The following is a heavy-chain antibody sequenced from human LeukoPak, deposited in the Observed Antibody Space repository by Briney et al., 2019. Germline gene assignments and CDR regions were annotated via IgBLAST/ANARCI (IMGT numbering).Heavy chain of an antibody. CDR2: ISGRRDNT. V-gene: IGHV3-23*01. CDR1: GFIFSNYA. Sequence: PGGSLRLSCAASGFIFSNYAVYWVRQAPGKGLGWVSPISGRRDNTYYADSVKGRFTLSRDSSKNTLYLQMNSLRADDTAVYYCAKWGDYDVLTGYYVSDFWGQETLVTVSS. CDR3: AKWGDYDVLTGYYVSDF. D-gene: IGHD3-9*01. J-gene: IGHJ4*02.